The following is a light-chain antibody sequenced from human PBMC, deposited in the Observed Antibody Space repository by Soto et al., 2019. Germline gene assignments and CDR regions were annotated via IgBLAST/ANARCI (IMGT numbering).Light chain of an antibody. CDR1: QSVGSSW. CDR2: GGS. Sequence: EIVLTQSPGTVSLSPGERATLSCRASQSVGSSWLAWYQQKPGQAPRVLIDGGSNRATGITDRFSGSGSGTDFTLTISRLEHEDFAVYYCQQYYSSRTFGQGTKVEMK. CDR3: QQYYSSRT. V-gene: IGKV3-20*01. J-gene: IGKJ1*01.